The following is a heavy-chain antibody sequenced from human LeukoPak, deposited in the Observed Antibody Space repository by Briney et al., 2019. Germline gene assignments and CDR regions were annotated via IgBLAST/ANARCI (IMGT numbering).Heavy chain of an antibody. CDR1: GYTFTSYY. J-gene: IGHJ3*02. D-gene: IGHD4-11*01. V-gene: IGHV1-46*01. CDR2: INPSGGSR. Sequence: ASVKVSCKASGYTFTSYYMHWVRQAPGQGLGWMGIINPSGGSRSYAQKFQGRVTMTRDMSTSTVYMELSSLRSEDTAMYYCARENSMSAFDIWGQGTMVTVSS. CDR3: ARENSMSAFDI.